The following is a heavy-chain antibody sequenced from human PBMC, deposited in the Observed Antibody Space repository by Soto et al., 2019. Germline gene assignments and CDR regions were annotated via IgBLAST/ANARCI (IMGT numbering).Heavy chain of an antibody. J-gene: IGHJ6*02. D-gene: IGHD6-13*01. Sequence: QVQLVQSGAEVKKPGSSVKVSCKASGGTFSSYAISWVRQAPGQGLEWMGGIIPIFGTANYAQKFQGRVTITADESTSTAYMELSSLRSEDTAVYYCARGIGQQLVLPPYYYGMDAWGQGTTVTVSS. V-gene: IGHV1-69*12. CDR3: ARGIGQQLVLPPYYYGMDA. CDR1: GGTFSSYA. CDR2: IIPIFGTA.